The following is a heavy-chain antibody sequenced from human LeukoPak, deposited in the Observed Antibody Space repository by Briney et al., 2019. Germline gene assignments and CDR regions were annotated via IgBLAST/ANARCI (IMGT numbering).Heavy chain of an antibody. Sequence: SETLSLTCTVSGGSVSNGNYYWSWIRQPPGRGLEWIGYIYNSGRTNYNPSLKSRVTISVDTSKDQFSLKLSSVTAADTAVYYCARVGARTFGHIYFDFWGQGTLVTVSS. CDR3: ARVGARTFGHIYFDF. CDR1: GGSVSNGNYY. J-gene: IGHJ4*02. CDR2: IYNSGRT. V-gene: IGHV4-61*01. D-gene: IGHD2-21*01.